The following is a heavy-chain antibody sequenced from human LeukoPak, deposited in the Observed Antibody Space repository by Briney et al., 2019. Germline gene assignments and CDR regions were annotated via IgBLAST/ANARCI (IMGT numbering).Heavy chain of an antibody. CDR1: GFTFSTSA. D-gene: IGHD1-26*01. CDR3: AKEGGSYHFDY. CDR2: ISGDGTNA. J-gene: IGHJ4*02. Sequence: GGSLRLSCAASGFTFSTSAMNWVRQAPGKGLEWVSAISGDGTNAYYPDSVKGRFTISRDNSKNTVFLQMNSLRAEDTAVYYCAKEGGSYHFDYWGQGTLVTVSS. V-gene: IGHV3-23*01.